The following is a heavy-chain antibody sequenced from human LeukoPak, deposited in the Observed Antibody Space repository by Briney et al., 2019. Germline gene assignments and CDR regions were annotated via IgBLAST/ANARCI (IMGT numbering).Heavy chain of an antibody. D-gene: IGHD2-21*02. J-gene: IGHJ3*02. CDR1: GFTFSSYW. CDR2: IKQDGSEK. Sequence: GGSLRLSCAASGFTFSSYWMSWVRQAPGKGLEWVANIKQDGSEKYYVDSVKGRFTISRDNAKNSLYLQMNSLRAEDTAVYYCARTSLAYCGGDCYSNAFDIWGQGTMSPSLQ. CDR3: ARTSLAYCGGDCYSNAFDI. V-gene: IGHV3-7*03.